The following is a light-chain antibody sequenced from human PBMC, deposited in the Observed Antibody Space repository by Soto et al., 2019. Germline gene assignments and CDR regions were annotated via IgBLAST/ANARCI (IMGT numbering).Light chain of an antibody. Sequence: DIHMTQSPSSLSASVGDTVIITCRASQNVGSYLNWYQQKSGKAPKLLIYESTNLESGVPSRFSGDGFGTDFTLTISSLHPEDFATYYCQQSFFAPPTFGRGTKVEI. J-gene: IGKJ1*01. CDR2: EST. V-gene: IGKV1-39*01. CDR1: QNVGSY. CDR3: QQSFFAPPT.